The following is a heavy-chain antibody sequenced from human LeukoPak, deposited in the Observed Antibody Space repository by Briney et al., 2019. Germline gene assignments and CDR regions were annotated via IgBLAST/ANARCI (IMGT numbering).Heavy chain of an antibody. CDR2: ISSSGSTI. CDR3: ARDRSSGWSYSMDV. Sequence: GGSLRLSCAASGFTFSDYYMSWIRQAPGKGLEWVSYISSSGSTIYYADSVKGRFTISRDNAKNSLYLQMNSLRAEDTAVYYCARDRSSGWSYSMDVWGQGTTVTVSS. D-gene: IGHD6-19*01. V-gene: IGHV3-11*01. J-gene: IGHJ6*02. CDR1: GFTFSDYY.